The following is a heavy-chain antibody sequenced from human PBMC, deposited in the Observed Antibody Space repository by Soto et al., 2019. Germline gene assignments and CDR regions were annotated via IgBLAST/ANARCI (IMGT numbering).Heavy chain of an antibody. CDR1: GFTFTSSA. V-gene: IGHV1-58*01. J-gene: IGHJ4*02. CDR3: AADNHYYDSSGYLHAHFDY. D-gene: IGHD3-22*01. CDR2: IVVGSGNT. Sequence: GASVKVSFKASGFTFTSSAVQWVRQARGQRLEWIGWIVVGSGNTNYAQKFQERVTITRDMSTSTAYMELSSLRSEDTAVYYCAADNHYYDSSGYLHAHFDYWGQGTLVTVSS.